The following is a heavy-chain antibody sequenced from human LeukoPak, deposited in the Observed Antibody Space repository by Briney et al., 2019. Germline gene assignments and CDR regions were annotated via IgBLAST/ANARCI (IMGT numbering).Heavy chain of an antibody. D-gene: IGHD1-26*01. CDR2: ISSSGSTI. CDR3: ARDFRIGWELLGAYYYYYMDV. CDR1: GFTFSDYY. Sequence: PGGSLRLSCAASGFTFSDYYMSWIRQAPGKGLEWVSYISSSGSTIYYADSVKGRFTISRDNAKNSLYLQMNSLRAEDTAVYYCARDFRIGWELLGAYYYYYMDVWGKGTTVTVSS. V-gene: IGHV3-11*04. J-gene: IGHJ6*03.